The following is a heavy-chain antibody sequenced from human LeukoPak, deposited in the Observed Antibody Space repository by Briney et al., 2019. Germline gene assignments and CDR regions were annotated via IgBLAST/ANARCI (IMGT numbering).Heavy chain of an antibody. J-gene: IGHJ4*02. V-gene: IGHV1-46*01. D-gene: IGHD2/OR15-2a*01. CDR2: IHPSGGNS. Sequence: GASVKVSCKASGYTFTSHYVHWVRQVPGQGLEWMGIIHPSGGNSRNTQNFQGRVTMTRDTSTSTVYLELSSLRSEDTAVYYCARDCSSTTCQGPVLDFWGQGTLVTVSS. CDR3: ARDCSSTTCQGPVLDF. CDR1: GYTFTSHY.